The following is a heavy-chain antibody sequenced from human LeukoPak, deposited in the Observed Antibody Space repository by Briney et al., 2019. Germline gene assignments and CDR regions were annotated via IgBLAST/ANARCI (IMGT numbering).Heavy chain of an antibody. CDR1: GYTFTSYG. D-gene: IGHD3-22*01. V-gene: IGHV1-18*01. CDR3: ARDYYYDSSGYVDY. J-gene: IGHJ4*02. CDR2: ISAYNGNA. Sequence: GASVKVSCKASGYTFTSYGISWVRQAPGQGREGMGWISAYNGNANYAQNLQGRITITTDTSTSTAYMELTSLRSDDTAVYYCARDYYYDSSGYVDYWGQGTLVTVSS.